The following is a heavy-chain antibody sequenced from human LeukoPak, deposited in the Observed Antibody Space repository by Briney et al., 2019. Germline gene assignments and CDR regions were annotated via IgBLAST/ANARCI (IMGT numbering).Heavy chain of an antibody. CDR2: ISSSGST. Sequence: TLSLTCTVSGDSISSGDYYWSWIRQPAGKGLEWIGRISSSGSTNYNPSLKSRVTISVDTSKYQFSLKLSSVTAADTAVYFCARGPYSYDSSGAFDIWGQGTMVTVSS. CDR3: ARGPYSYDSSGAFDI. CDR1: GDSISSGDYY. J-gene: IGHJ3*02. V-gene: IGHV4-61*02. D-gene: IGHD3-22*01.